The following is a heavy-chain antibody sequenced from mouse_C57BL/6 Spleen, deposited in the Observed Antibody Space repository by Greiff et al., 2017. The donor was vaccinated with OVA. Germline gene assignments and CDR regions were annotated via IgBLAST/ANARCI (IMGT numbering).Heavy chain of an antibody. CDR1: GFTFSSYG. V-gene: IGHV5-6*01. D-gene: IGHD2-2*01. J-gene: IGHJ3*01. CDR3: ARHEGMVTTAPFAY. CDR2: ISSGGSYT. Sequence: EVQLQESGGDLVKPGGSLKLSCAASGFTFSSYGMSWVRPTPDKRLEWVATISSGGSYTYYPDSVKGRFTISRDNAKNTRYLQMSSLKSEDTAMYYCARHEGMVTTAPFAYWGQGTLVTVSA.